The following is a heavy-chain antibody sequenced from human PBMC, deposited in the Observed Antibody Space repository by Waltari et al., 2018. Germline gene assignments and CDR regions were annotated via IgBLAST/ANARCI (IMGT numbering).Heavy chain of an antibody. J-gene: IGHJ4*02. CDR3: AAKMVVQAVIDFDY. CDR2: IKQDGSEK. D-gene: IGHD3-10*01. Sequence: EVQLVESGRGWVQPGGSLRLSCAASGFTVSSYWMSWVRRAPGKGLEWMANIKQDGSEKYYFDCVKGRFNTARDHAKNSLYLQMNSLCAEETAVYYCAAKMVVQAVIDFDYWGQGTLVTVSS. V-gene: IGHV3-7*01. CDR1: GFTVSSYW.